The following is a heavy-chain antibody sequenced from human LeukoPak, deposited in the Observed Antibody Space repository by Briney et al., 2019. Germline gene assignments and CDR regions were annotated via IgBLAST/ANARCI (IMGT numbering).Heavy chain of an antibody. D-gene: IGHD6-19*01. V-gene: IGHV3-23*01. J-gene: IGHJ4*02. CDR2: ISGSGGST. Sequence: GGSLRLSCEGSGFTFSSYAMSWVRQAPGKGLEWVSAISGSGGSTYYADSVKGRFTISRDNSKNTLYLQMNSLRAEDTAVYYCAKLSRIAVAVGFDYWGQGTLVTVSS. CDR3: AKLSRIAVAVGFDY. CDR1: GFTFSSYA.